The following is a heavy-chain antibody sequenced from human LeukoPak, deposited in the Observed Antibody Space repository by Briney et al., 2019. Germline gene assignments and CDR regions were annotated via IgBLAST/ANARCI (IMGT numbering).Heavy chain of an antibody. J-gene: IGHJ4*02. Sequence: PGGSLRLSCAASGFTFSSYAMSWVRQAPGKGLEWVSAISGSGGSTYYADSVKGRFTISRDNSKNTLYLQMNSLRAEDTAVYYCXKXEAXRTMVRDSSFDYWGQGTLVTVSS. CDR2: ISGSGGST. V-gene: IGHV3-23*01. D-gene: IGHD3-10*01. CDR3: XKXEAXRTMVRDSSFDY. CDR1: GFTFSSYA.